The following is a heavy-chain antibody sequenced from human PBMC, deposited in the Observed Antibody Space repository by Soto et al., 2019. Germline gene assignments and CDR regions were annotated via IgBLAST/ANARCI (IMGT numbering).Heavy chain of an antibody. CDR1: GFTFSSYG. CDR2: ISYDGSNK. D-gene: IGHD1-26*01. J-gene: IGHJ4*02. CDR3: AKDLLVVGATPAYY. V-gene: IGHV3-30*18. Sequence: QVQLVESGGGVVQPGRSLRLSCAASGFTFSSYGMHWVRQAPGKGLEWVAVISYDGSNKYYADSVKGRFNISRDNSKNTLYLQMNSLRAEDTAVYYCAKDLLVVGATPAYYWGQGTLVTVSS.